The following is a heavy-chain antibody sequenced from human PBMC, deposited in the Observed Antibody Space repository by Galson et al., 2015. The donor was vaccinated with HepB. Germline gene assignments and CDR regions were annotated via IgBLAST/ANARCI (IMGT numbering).Heavy chain of an antibody. CDR2: ISDSGGST. D-gene: IGHD6-13*01. J-gene: IGHJ4*02. CDR1: GFTFSSYA. V-gene: IGHV3-23*01. Sequence: SLRLSCAASGFTFSSYAMSWVRQAPGKGLEWVSGISDSGGSTYYADSADSVKGRFTISRDNSKNTLYLQMNSLRAEDTAVYYCAKEQLGYSSSVGYFDYWGQGTLVTVSS. CDR3: AKEQLGYSSSVGYFDY.